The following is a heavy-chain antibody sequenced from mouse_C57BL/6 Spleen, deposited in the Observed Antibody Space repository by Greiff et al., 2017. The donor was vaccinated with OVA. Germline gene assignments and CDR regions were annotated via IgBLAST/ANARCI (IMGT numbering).Heavy chain of an antibody. CDR1: GYTFTTYP. Sequence: VQGVESGAELVKPGASVKMSCKASGYTFTTYPIEWMKQNHGKSLEWIGNFHPYNDDTKYNEKFKGKATLTVEKSSSTVYLELSRLTSDDSAVYYCARGVRKTAQAYFDYWGQGTTLTVSS. CDR2: FHPYNDDT. D-gene: IGHD3-2*02. CDR3: ARGVRKTAQAYFDY. V-gene: IGHV1-47*01. J-gene: IGHJ2*01.